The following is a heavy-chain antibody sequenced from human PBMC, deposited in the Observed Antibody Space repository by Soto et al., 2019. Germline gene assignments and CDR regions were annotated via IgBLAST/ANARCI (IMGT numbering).Heavy chain of an antibody. CDR2: ISGSGGST. CDR3: AKRTTSLIIRTHFDY. V-gene: IGHV3-23*01. Sequence: GGSLRLSCAASGFTFSSYAMSWVRQAPGKGLEWVSAISGSGGSTYYADSVKGRFTISRDNSKNTLYLQMNSLRAEDTAVYYCAKRTTSLIIRTHFDYWGQGTLVTVSS. J-gene: IGHJ4*02. CDR1: GFTFSSYA. D-gene: IGHD2-2*01.